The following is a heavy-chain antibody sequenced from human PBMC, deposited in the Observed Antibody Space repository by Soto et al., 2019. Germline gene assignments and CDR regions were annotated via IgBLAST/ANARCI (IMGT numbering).Heavy chain of an antibody. D-gene: IGHD6-19*01. CDR2: ISAYNGNI. V-gene: IGHV1-18*01. CDR1: DYTFTNYG. Sequence: QVQLVQSGAEVKKPGASVKVSCKASDYTFTNYGISWVRQAPGQGLEWMGWISAYNGNINYAQKLQGRVTMTTDTSTSTAYMELRSLRSDDTAVYYCARSSSGPPPDAFDIWGQGTMVTVSS. CDR3: ARSSSGPPPDAFDI. J-gene: IGHJ3*02.